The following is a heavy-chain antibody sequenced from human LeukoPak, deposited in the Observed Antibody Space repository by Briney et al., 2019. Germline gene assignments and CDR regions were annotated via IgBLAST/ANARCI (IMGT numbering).Heavy chain of an antibody. CDR2: ISGSGGST. V-gene: IGHV3-23*01. CDR1: GFTFSSYA. Sequence: GGSLRLSCAASGFTFSSYAMSWVRQAPGKGLEWVSAISGSGGSTYYADSVKGRFTISRDNSKNTLYLQVNSLRAEDTAVYYCANLVGYCSGGSCGSDYWGQGTLVTVSS. D-gene: IGHD2-15*01. CDR3: ANLVGYCSGGSCGSDY. J-gene: IGHJ4*02.